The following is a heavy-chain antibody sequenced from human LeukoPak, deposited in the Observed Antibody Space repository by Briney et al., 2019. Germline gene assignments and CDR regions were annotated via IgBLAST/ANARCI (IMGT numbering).Heavy chain of an antibody. J-gene: IGHJ4*02. V-gene: IGHV3-23*01. CDR1: GFIFSNYA. D-gene: IGHD3-9*01. CDR3: AREDWDFDY. CDR2: ISGSGEST. Sequence: GGSLRLSCAASGFIFSNYAITWIRQAPGKGLEWVSEISGSGESTYYGDSVKGRFTISRDNSKHTLYLQMNSLRAGDTAIYYCAREDWDFDYWGQGTLVTVSS.